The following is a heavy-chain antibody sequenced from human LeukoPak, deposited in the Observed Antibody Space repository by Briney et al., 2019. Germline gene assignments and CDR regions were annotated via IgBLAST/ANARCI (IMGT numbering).Heavy chain of an antibody. J-gene: IGHJ4*02. CDR1: GGSISSYF. D-gene: IGHD1-26*01. CDR3: AGGHYPLEY. V-gene: IGHV4-59*01. CDR2: LYPSGST. Sequence: SETLSLTCTVSGGSISSYFWSWIRQPPGKGLEWIGLLYPSGSTNYNPSLKSRVTISVDTSRTQFSLKLSSMTAADTAVYYCAGGHYPLEYWGQGTLVTVSS.